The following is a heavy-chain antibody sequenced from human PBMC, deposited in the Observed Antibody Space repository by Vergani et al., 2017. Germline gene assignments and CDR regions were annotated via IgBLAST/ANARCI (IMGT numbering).Heavy chain of an antibody. J-gene: IGHJ3*02. Sequence: QVKLVESGGGVVQPGRSLRLSCAASGFTFSSYAMHWVRQAPGKGLEWVAVISYDGSNKYYADSVKGRFTISRDNSKNTLYLQMNSLRAEDTAVYYCAXDPASNYYDSSGLGAFDIWGQGTMVTVSS. CDR2: ISYDGSNK. CDR3: AXDPASNYYDSSGLGAFDI. CDR1: GFTFSSYA. V-gene: IGHV3-30-3*01. D-gene: IGHD3-22*01.